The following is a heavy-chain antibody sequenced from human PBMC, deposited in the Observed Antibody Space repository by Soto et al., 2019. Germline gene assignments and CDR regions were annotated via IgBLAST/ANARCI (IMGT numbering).Heavy chain of an antibody. V-gene: IGHV1-69*06. CDR1: GGTFSSYA. D-gene: IGHD3-22*01. Sequence: ASVKVSCKASGGTFSSYAISWVRQAPGQGLGWMGGIIPIFGTANYAQKFHGRVTITADKSTSTAYMELSSLGSEDTAVYYCARGPNYYDSSGYYLPNYWGQGTLVTVSS. CDR2: IIPIFGTA. J-gene: IGHJ4*02. CDR3: ARGPNYYDSSGYYLPNY.